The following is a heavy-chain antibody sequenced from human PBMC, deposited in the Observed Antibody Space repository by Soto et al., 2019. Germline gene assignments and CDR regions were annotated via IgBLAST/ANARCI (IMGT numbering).Heavy chain of an antibody. Sequence: QVQLVQSGAEVKKPGASVKVSCKASGYTFTGHYIHWVRQAPGQGPEWMGEIGPASGDTRYAQQFQGRVTMTRDTSITTVYMEWNNLSPDDTAVYYCGRGRSGQLVVFYWGQGTPVTVSS. CDR3: GRGRSGQLVVFY. CDR2: IGPASGDT. V-gene: IGHV1-2*02. J-gene: IGHJ4*02. D-gene: IGHD3-10*01. CDR1: GYTFTGHY.